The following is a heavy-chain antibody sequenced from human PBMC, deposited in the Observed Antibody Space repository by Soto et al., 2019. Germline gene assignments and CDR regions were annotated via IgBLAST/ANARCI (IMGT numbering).Heavy chain of an antibody. D-gene: IGHD3-3*01. CDR2: ISSSSSYI. CDR1: GFTFSSYS. V-gene: IGHV3-21*01. CDR3: ARSRYYDFWSGYYYFDY. J-gene: IGHJ4*02. Sequence: PGGSLRLSCAASGFTFSSYSMNWVRQAPGKGLEWVSSISSSSSYIYYADSVKGRFTISRDNAKNSLYLQMNSLRAEDTAVYYCARSRYYDFWSGYYYFDYWGQGTLVTVSS.